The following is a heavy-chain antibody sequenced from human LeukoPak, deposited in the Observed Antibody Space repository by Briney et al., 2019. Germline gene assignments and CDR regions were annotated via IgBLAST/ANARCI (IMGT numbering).Heavy chain of an antibody. CDR2: ISGSGGSN. J-gene: IGHJ4*02. D-gene: IGHD6-19*01. CDR1: GFTISSYS. V-gene: IGHV3-23*01. CDR3: AKKQWLVRGFDY. Sequence: GESLRLSCAASGFTISSYSMSWVRQPPGKGLEWVSAISGSGGSNYYADPVKGRFTIARDTTNKTLHLQMNVLTADETAEYYSAKKQWLVRGFDYWGQGTLVTVSS.